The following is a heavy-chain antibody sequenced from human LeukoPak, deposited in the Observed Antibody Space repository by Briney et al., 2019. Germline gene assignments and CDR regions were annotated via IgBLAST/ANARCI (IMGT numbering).Heavy chain of an antibody. J-gene: IGHJ4*02. D-gene: IGHD4-11*01. V-gene: IGHV3-20*04. Sequence: GGSLRLSCAASGFTFHDHGVSWVRQAPGKGLEWVSGINWNGGTTDYADSVKGRFTISRDNAKNSLYLQMNSLRAEDTAFYYCARYDYNNYVGYCDHWGQGTLVTVSS. CDR2: INWNGGTT. CDR3: ARYDYNNYVGYCDH. CDR1: GFTFHDHG.